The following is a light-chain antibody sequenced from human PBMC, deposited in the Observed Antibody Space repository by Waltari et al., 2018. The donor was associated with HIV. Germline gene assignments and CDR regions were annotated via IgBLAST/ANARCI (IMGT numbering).Light chain of an antibody. V-gene: IGLV1-51*01. J-gene: IGLJ3*02. CDR2: DNN. CDR1: SSNIGNND. Sequence: QSVLTQPPSVSAAPGQKVTISCSGSSSNIGNNDISWYQQLPGTAPKLLIYDNNQRPSGIPDRFSGSKSGTSATLGSTGLQTGDEADYYCGTWDSSLSAGVFGGGTKLTVL. CDR3: GTWDSSLSAGV.